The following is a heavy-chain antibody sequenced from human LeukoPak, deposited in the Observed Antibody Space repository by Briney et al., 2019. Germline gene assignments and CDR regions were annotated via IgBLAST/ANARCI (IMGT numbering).Heavy chain of an antibody. D-gene: IGHD6-19*01. CDR2: IYYSGST. V-gene: IGHV4-59*01. CDR1: GGSISSYY. Sequence: SETLSLTCTVSGGSISSYYWSWIRQPPGKGLEWIGYIYYSGSTNYNPSLKSRVTISVDTSKNQFSLKLSSVTAADTAVYYCARVTAVAGPFDYWGQGTLVTVSS. CDR3: ARVTAVAGPFDY. J-gene: IGHJ4*02.